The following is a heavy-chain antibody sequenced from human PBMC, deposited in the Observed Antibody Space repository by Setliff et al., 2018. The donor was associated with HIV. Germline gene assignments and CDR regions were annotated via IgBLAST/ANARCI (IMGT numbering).Heavy chain of an antibody. CDR1: GGTFSRLP. Sequence: SVKVSCKASGGTFSRLPISWVRQAPGQGLEWMGGIIPTFGPAFYIEKFQGRMTITADESTTTVYMELSSLRSEDTAVYYCAREESSIAARHYYYMDVWGKGTTVTVSS. V-gene: IGHV1-69*13. CDR3: AREESSIAARHYYYMDV. J-gene: IGHJ6*03. D-gene: IGHD6-6*01. CDR2: IIPTFGPA.